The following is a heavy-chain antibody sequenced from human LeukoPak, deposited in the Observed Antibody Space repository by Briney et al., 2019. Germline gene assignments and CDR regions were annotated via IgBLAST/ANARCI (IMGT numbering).Heavy chain of an antibody. Sequence: SETLSLTCAVYGGSFSGYYRSWIRQPPGKGLEWIGEINHSGSTNYNPSLKSRVTISVDTSKNQFSLKLSSVTAADTAVYYCARVGRRWLQFWKPFDYWGQGTLVTVSS. CDR1: GGSFSGYY. D-gene: IGHD5-24*01. CDR2: INHSGST. CDR3: ARVGRRWLQFWKPFDY. V-gene: IGHV4-34*01. J-gene: IGHJ4*02.